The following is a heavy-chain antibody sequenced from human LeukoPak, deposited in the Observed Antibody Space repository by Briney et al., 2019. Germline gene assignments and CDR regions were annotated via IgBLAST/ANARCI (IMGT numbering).Heavy chain of an antibody. CDR3: ARGNIVGVTAAMF. V-gene: IGHV3-21*01. J-gene: IGHJ4*02. Sequence: AGTLRLSCAASGFTFSSYSMNWDRQAPGKGLEWVSSISSSSSYIYYADSVKGRFTISRDNAKNSLYLQMNSLRAEDTAVYYCARGNIVGVTAAMFWGQGTLVTVSS. CDR1: GFTFSSYS. CDR2: ISSSSSYI. D-gene: IGHD2-2*01.